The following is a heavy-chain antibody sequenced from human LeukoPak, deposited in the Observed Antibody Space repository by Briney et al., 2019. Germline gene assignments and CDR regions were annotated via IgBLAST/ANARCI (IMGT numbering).Heavy chain of an antibody. V-gene: IGHV3-23*01. CDR2: ISGSGAMT. Sequence: GGSLRLSCAASGFTLSNHAMIWVRQAPGKGLEWVSSISGSGAMTYYADSVKGRFTISRDNAMDRLYLQMNSLRADDTAVYYCVKDRVDGSGSQFDSWGQGTLVTVSS. CDR3: VKDRVDGSGSQFDS. J-gene: IGHJ4*02. CDR1: GFTLSNHA. D-gene: IGHD3-10*01.